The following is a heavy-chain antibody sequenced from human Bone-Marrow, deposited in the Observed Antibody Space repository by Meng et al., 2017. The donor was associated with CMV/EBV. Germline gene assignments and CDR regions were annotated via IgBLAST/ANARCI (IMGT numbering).Heavy chain of an antibody. CDR3: AISIVGATLGYYYYGMDV. V-gene: IGHV3-21*01. D-gene: IGHD1-26*01. CDR2: ISSSSSYI. CDR1: GFTFSSYS. Sequence: GEYLKISCAASGFTFSSYSMNWVRQAPGKGLEWVSSISSSSSYIYYADSVKGRFTISRDNAKNSLYLQMNSLRAEDTAVYYCAISIVGATLGYYYYGMDVWGQGTTVTVSS. J-gene: IGHJ6*02.